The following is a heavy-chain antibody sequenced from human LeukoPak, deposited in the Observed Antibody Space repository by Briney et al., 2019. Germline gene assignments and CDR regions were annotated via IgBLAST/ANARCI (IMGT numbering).Heavy chain of an antibody. CDR1: GFTFSNHA. D-gene: IGHD1-26*01. V-gene: IGHV3-13*01. CDR3: VRQQTSHGNFDY. Sequence: GGSLRLPCATSGFTFSNHAMHWVRQATGKGLEWVSAIGIAGDTFYPGSVKGRFTISRESAKNSLSLQINSLKAEDTAVYYCVRQQTSHGNFDYWGQGTLVTVSS. CDR2: IGIAGDT. J-gene: IGHJ4*02.